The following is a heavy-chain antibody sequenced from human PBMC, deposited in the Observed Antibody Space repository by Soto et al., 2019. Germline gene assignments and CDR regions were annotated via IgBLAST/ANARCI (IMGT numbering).Heavy chain of an antibody. CDR2: IKQDGSEK. J-gene: IGHJ4*02. V-gene: IGHV3-7*01. CDR1: GFRFSSSW. Sequence: GGSLRLSCAGSGFRFSSSWMSWVRQAPGKGLEWVAHIKQDGSEKYYVDSAKGRFTISRDNAKTSLYLQMNNLRAEDTAVYYCARESEDLTSNFDYWGQGTLVTVSS. CDR3: ARESEDLTSNFDY.